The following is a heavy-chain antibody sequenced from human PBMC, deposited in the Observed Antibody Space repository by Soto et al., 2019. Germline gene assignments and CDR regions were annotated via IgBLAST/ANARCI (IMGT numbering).Heavy chain of an antibody. D-gene: IGHD2-8*01. J-gene: IGHJ6*02. CDR3: ARGDSTDCSNGVCSFFYNHVMDG. CDR1: GYSFTDYH. V-gene: IGHV1-2*04. CDR2: INPKSGGT. Sequence: ASVKVSCKASGYSFTDYHIHWVRQAPGQGLEWLGRINPKSGGTSTAQKFQGWVTMTTDTSISTAYMELTRLTSDDTAIYYCARGDSTDCSNGVCSFFYNHVMDGWG.